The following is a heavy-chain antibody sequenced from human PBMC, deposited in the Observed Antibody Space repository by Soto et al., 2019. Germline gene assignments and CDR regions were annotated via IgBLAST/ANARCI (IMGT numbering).Heavy chain of an antibody. CDR2: IDSSTKYT. Sequence: QVQLVESGGGLVRPGGSLRLSCEASGFTFRDYYMTWFRQAAGTGLEWLSYIDSSTKYTNYADSVKGRFTISRDNAKNSLYLQMNSLRADDTAVYYCAREYYYTMDVWGQGTMVTVSS. CDR3: AREYYYTMDV. CDR1: GFTFRDYY. V-gene: IGHV3-11*05. J-gene: IGHJ6*02.